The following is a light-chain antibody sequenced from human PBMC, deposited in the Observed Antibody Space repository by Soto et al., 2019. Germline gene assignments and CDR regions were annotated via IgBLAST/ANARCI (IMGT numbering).Light chain of an antibody. CDR1: QSVSSN. V-gene: IGKV3-15*01. CDR2: VAS. CDR3: QQYNNFSLYT. Sequence: EIVMTQSPATLSVSPGDRATLSCRASQSVSSNLAWYQQKPGQAPRLLIYVASTRATGIPARFSGSGSGTEFTLTNIRLQSEDFAVYYCQQYNNFSLYTFGGGNKLQIK. J-gene: IGKJ4*01.